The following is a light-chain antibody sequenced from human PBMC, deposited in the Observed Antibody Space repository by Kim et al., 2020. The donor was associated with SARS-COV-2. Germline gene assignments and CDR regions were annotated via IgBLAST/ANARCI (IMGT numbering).Light chain of an antibody. V-gene: IGKV3-15*01. CDR1: QSVSSN. Sequence: SPGERATLSCRASQSVSSNLAWFQQKPGQAPRLLIYGASTRATGIPARFSGSGSGTEFTLTISSLQSEDFAVYYCQQYNNWPPITFGQGTRLEIK. CDR2: GAS. CDR3: QQYNNWPPIT. J-gene: IGKJ5*01.